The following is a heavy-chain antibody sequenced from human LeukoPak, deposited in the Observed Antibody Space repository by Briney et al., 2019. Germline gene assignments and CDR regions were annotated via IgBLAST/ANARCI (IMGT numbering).Heavy chain of an antibody. V-gene: IGHV3-48*03. CDR3: AGYGSGSF. CDR2: ISSSGTTI. Sequence: GGSLRLSCAASGFTFSSHAMHWVRQAPGKGLEWVSYISSSGTTIHYADSVKGRLTISRDNTKNSLYLQMNSLRAEDTAVYYCAGYGSGSFWGQGTLVTVSS. CDR1: GFTFSSHA. J-gene: IGHJ4*02. D-gene: IGHD3-10*01.